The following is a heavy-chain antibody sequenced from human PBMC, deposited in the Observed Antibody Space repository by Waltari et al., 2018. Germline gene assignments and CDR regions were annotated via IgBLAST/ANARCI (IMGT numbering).Heavy chain of an antibody. D-gene: IGHD3-16*01. V-gene: IGHV3-15*07. CDR2: IKSKTDGGTT. J-gene: IGHJ5*02. Sequence: EVQLLESGGGLVQPGGSLRLSCAASGFLFSSNGMNWFRQVPGKGLEWVGRIKSKTDGGTTDYAAPVKGRFTISRDDSKNTLYLQMNSLKTEDTAVYYCTPGGREGVSWGQGTLVTVSS. CDR1: GFLFSSNG. CDR3: TPGGREGVS.